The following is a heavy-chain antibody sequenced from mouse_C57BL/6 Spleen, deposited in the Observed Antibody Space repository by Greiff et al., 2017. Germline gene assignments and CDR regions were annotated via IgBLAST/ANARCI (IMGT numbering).Heavy chain of an antibody. CDR2: IDPSDSYT. Sequence: VQLQQPGAELVMPGASVKLSCKASGYTFTSYWMHWVKQRPGQGLEWIGEIDPSDSYTNYNQKFKGKSTLTVDKSSSTAYMQLSSLTSEDSAVYYCASGLRDCDYWGQGTTLTVSS. CDR3: ASGLRDCDY. J-gene: IGHJ2*01. V-gene: IGHV1-69*01. D-gene: IGHD1-3*01. CDR1: GYTFTSYW.